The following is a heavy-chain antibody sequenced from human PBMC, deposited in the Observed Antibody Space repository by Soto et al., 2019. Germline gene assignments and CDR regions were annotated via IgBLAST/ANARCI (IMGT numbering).Heavy chain of an antibody. CDR2: IGGSGDST. V-gene: IGHV3-23*01. CDR1: GFTYSTYA. CDR3: ASPRGYGVFDSYDI. J-gene: IGHJ3*02. D-gene: IGHD4-17*01. Sequence: EAKLLESGGGLVQTGGSLRLSCAASGFTYSTYAMNWVRQDPGKVLEWVSDIGGSGDSTYDADSLKGLFTISRDISINMLSLQMTSLRTEDKPVYYCASPRGYGVFDSYDIWGQGAIVTVSS.